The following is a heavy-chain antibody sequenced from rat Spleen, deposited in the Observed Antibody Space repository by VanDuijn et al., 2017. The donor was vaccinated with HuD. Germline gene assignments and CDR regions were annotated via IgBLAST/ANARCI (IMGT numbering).Heavy chain of an antibody. CDR1: GFNFNDYW. CDR2: IIDTGGRT. D-gene: IGHD4-3*01. CDR3: AVAGYGY. V-gene: IGHV5-31*01. J-gene: IGHJ2*01. Sequence: EVKLVESGGGLVQPGRSLKLSCAASGFNFNDYWMGWVRQAPGKGLEWVASIIDTGGRTYYPDSVKGRFTISRDNAKSTLYLQMNSLRSEDTATYYCAVAGYGYWGQGVMVTVSS.